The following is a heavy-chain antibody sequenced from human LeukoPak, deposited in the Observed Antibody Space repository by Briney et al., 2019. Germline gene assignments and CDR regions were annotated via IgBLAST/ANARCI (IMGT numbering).Heavy chain of an antibody. V-gene: IGHV3-11*01. D-gene: IGHD3-10*01. Sequence: GGSLRLSCAASGFTVSSNYMSWVRQAPGKGLEWVSYISSSGSTIYYADSVKGRFTISRDNAKNSLYLQMNSLRAEDTAVYYCARDWADGSGTREDYMDVWGKGTTVTISS. J-gene: IGHJ6*03. CDR3: ARDWADGSGTREDYMDV. CDR1: GFTVSSNY. CDR2: ISSSGSTI.